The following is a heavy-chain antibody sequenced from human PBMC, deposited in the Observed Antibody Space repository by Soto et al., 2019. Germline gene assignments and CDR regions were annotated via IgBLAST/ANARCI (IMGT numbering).Heavy chain of an antibody. D-gene: IGHD3-22*01. CDR3: ARNEYYYDSSGYVDY. V-gene: IGHV3-7*01. J-gene: IGHJ4*02. CDR1: GFTFSSYW. CDR2: IKQDGSEK. Sequence: EVQLVESGGGLVQPGGSLRLSCAASGFTFSSYWMSWVRQAPGKGLEWVANIKQDGSEKYYVDSVKGRFTISRDNAKNSLYLQMNSLRAEDTAVYYGARNEYYYDSSGYVDYWGQGTLVTVSS.